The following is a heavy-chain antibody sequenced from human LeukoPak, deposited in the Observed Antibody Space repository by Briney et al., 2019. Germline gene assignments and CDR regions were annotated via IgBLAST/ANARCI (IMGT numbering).Heavy chain of an antibody. V-gene: IGHV4-4*07. J-gene: IGHJ3*01. CDR1: NGSISSNF. D-gene: IGHD3-22*01. CDR3: AGVRDSSGYYLGAFDV. Sequence: SETLSLTCTVSNGSISSNFWSWIRQPAGKGLEWIGRISNSGNTNYNPSLKSRVTMSMDMSKNQFSLRLSSATAADTAIYYCAGVRDSSGYYLGAFDVWVQATKVTVSS. CDR2: ISNSGNT.